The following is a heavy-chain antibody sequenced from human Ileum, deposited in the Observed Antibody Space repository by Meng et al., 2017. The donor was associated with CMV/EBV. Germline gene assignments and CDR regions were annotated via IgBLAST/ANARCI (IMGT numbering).Heavy chain of an antibody. CDR1: GFTFTSYA. CDR3: ARGLFRGLFSGVDQ. V-gene: IGHV3-30*03. D-gene: IGHD3-10*01. Sequence: GESLKISCAASGFTFTSYAMDWVRQAPGKGLEWVAVISNNGNSEFYAASVKGRFTISRDNSNNTLYLQMNRLRPEDTAVYYCARGLFRGLFSGVDQWGQETMVTVSS. CDR2: ISNNGNSE. J-gene: IGHJ4*01.